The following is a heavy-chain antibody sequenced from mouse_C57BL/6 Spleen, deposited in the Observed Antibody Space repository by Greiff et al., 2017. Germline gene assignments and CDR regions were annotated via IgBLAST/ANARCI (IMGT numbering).Heavy chain of an antibody. Sequence: VQLQQPGAELVKPGASVKMSCKASGYTFTSYWITWVKQRPGQGLEWIGDIYPGSGSTNYNEKFKSKATLTVDTSSSTAYMQLRSLASEDSAVYFCARTPIYYGPPVDYWGQGTSVTVSS. CDR3: ARTPIYYGPPVDY. D-gene: IGHD2-1*01. J-gene: IGHJ4*01. V-gene: IGHV1-55*01. CDR2: IYPGSGST. CDR1: GYTFTSYW.